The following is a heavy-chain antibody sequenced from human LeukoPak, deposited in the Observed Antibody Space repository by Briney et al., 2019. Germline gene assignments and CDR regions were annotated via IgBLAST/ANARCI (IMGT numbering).Heavy chain of an antibody. D-gene: IGHD2-15*01. CDR1: GGSISSGDYY. V-gene: IGHV4-30-4*01. CDR2: IYYSGST. Sequence: SQTLSLTCTVSGGSISSGDYYWSWIRQPPGKGLEWIGYIYYSGSTYYNPSLKSRVTISVDTSKNQFSLKLSSVTAADTAVYYCAREGYCSGGSCYSSAFDIWGQGTMVTVSS. CDR3: AREGYCSGGSCYSSAFDI. J-gene: IGHJ3*02.